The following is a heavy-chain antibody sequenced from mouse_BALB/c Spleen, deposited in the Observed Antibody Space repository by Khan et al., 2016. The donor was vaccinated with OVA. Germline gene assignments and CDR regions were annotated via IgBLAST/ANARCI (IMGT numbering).Heavy chain of an antibody. D-gene: IGHD1-2*01. Sequence: EVQLQESGPGLVKPSQSLSLSCTVTGYSITTGYGWNWIRQFPGNKLEWIGYISYCGSTNYNASLKSRISITRDISMNHFFLQLNSVDTEDTATYYCARTARIEYWGQGTTVTVSS. V-gene: IGHV3-2*02. CDR2: ISYCGST. CDR3: ARTARIEY. J-gene: IGHJ2*01. CDR1: GYSITTGYG.